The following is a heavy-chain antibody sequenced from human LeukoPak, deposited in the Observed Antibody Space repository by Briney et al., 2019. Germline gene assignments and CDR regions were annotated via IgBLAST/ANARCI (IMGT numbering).Heavy chain of an antibody. J-gene: IGHJ4*02. CDR1: GYTFTSYG. D-gene: IGHD6-19*01. Sequence: ASVKVSCKASGYTFTSYGISWVRQAPGQGLEWMGGIIPIFGTANYAQKFQGRVTITADKSTSTAYMELSSLRSEDTAVYYCATKGVAGHRPFDYWGQGTLVTVSS. V-gene: IGHV1-69*06. CDR3: ATKGVAGHRPFDY. CDR2: IIPIFGTA.